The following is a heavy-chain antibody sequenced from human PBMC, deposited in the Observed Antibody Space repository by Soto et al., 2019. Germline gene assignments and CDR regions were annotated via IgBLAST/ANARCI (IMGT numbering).Heavy chain of an antibody. CDR1: GFTFSSYE. CDR3: ARDRVHNNGPYGMSV. CDR2: ISSSGSTI. Sequence: GGSLRLSCAASGFTFSSYEMNWVRQAPGKGLEWVSYISSSGSTIYYADSVKGRFTISRDNAKNSLYLQMNSLRAEDTAVYYCARDRVHNNGPYGMSVCGQGTTVTVSS. D-gene: IGHD2-8*01. V-gene: IGHV3-48*03. J-gene: IGHJ6*02.